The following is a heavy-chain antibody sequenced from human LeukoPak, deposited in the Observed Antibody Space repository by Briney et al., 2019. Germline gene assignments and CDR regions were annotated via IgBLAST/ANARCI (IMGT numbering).Heavy chain of an antibody. Sequence: PSETLSLTCNLPSGFISSSTYYWGWIRQPPGKGLEWIGSIYNSGSTYYNPSLKSRVTIAVDTSKNQFSLKLSSVTAADTAVYYCARHSWGLPPAEYFQHWGQGTLVTVSS. CDR3: ARHSWGLPPAEYFQH. CDR1: SGFISSSTYY. J-gene: IGHJ1*01. D-gene: IGHD3-16*01. CDR2: IYNSGST. V-gene: IGHV4-39*01.